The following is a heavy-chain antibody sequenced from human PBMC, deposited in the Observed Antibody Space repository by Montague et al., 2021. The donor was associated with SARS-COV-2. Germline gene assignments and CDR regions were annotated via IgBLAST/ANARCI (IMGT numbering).Heavy chain of an antibody. CDR2: IYYSGST. V-gene: IGHV4-61*05. J-gene: IGHJ5*02. Sequence: SETLSLTCTVSDGSISSSNYYWSWIRQPPGKGLEWIGYIYYSGSTNYNPSLKSRVTISVDTSKNQFSLKLSSVTAADTAVYYCARLEAGDCSGGSCYSSWFDPWGQGTLVTVSS. D-gene: IGHD2-15*01. CDR1: DGSISSSNYY. CDR3: ARLEAGDCSGGSCYSSWFDP.